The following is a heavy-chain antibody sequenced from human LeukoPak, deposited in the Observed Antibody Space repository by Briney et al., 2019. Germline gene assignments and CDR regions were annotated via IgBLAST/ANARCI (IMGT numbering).Heavy chain of an antibody. Sequence: GASVKVSCKASGGTFSSYAISWVRQAPGQGLEWMGRIIPILGIANYAQKFQGRVTITADKSTSTAYMELSSLRSEGTAVYYCARGSGYGDYIPWGQGTLVTVSS. V-gene: IGHV1-69*04. CDR2: IIPILGIA. J-gene: IGHJ5*02. D-gene: IGHD4-17*01. CDR1: GGTFSSYA. CDR3: ARGSGYGDYIP.